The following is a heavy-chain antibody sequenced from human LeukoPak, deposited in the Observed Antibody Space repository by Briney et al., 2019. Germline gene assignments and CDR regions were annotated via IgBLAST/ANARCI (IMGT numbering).Heavy chain of an antibody. CDR3: ARRRGYSGYDTYYFDY. CDR2: IYPGDSDT. D-gene: IGHD5-12*01. V-gene: IGHV5-51*01. Sequence: GESLKISCKGSGYSFTSYWIGWVRQMPGKGLEWMGIIYPGDSDTRYSPSFQGQVTISADKSISTAHLQWSSLKASDTAMYYCARRRGYSGYDTYYFDYWGQGTLVTVSS. CDR1: GYSFTSYW. J-gene: IGHJ4*02.